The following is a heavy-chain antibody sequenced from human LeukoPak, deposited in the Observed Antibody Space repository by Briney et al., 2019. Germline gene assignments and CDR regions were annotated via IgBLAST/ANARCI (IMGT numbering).Heavy chain of an antibody. D-gene: IGHD2-15*01. CDR3: ARVVVAASHAFDI. Sequence: GGSLRLSCAASGFTFSSYAMSWVRQAPGKGLEWVSSISSSSSYIYYADSVKGRFTISRDNAKNSLYLQMNSLRAEDTAVYYCARVVVAASHAFDIWGQGTMVTVSS. J-gene: IGHJ3*02. V-gene: IGHV3-21*01. CDR2: ISSSSSYI. CDR1: GFTFSSYA.